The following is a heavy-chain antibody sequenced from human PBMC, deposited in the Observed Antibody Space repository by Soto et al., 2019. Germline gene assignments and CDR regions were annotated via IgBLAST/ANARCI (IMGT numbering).Heavy chain of an antibody. D-gene: IGHD3-3*01. CDR1: GFTFSSYW. CDR2: IKQDGSEK. J-gene: IGHJ2*01. CDR3: ARGGGPGFLEWSTAYFDL. Sequence: EVQLVESGGGLVQPGGSLRLSCAASGFTFSSYWMSWVRQAPGKGLEWLANIKQDGSEKYYVDSVKGRFTISTDNAKNSLYLQMTSLRAEDTAVYYCARGGGPGFLEWSTAYFDLWGRGTLVTVSS. V-gene: IGHV3-7*01.